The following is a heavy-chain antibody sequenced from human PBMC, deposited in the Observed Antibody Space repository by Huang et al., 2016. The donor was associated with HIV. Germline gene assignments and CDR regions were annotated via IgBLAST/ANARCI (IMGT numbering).Heavy chain of an antibody. CDR1: TFTFGAYW. J-gene: IGHJ6*02. CDR2: SKQDEHEK. Sequence: VESGGRSVQPGGSIRLSCVGSTFTFGAYWMSWVRQPRGKGLECEAKSKQDEHEKYYVESVKGRFNMSRDNAKKVLFLGMDALRVEDTAIYFCATKTAGMDIWGQGTTVIVSS. V-gene: IGHV3-7*01. CDR3: ATKTAGMDI.